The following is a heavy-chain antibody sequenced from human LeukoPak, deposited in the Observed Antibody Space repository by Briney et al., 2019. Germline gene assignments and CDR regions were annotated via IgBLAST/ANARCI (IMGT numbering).Heavy chain of an antibody. CDR1: GGSVSSGSYY. CDR3: ARAVTTPYNWFDP. D-gene: IGHD1-1*01. V-gene: IGHV4-61*01. J-gene: IGHJ5*02. Sequence: NPSETLSLTCTVSGGSVSSGSYYWSWIRQPPGKGLEWIGYIYHSGSTNYNPSLKSRVTISVDTSKNQFSLKLSSVTAADTAVYYCARAVTTPYNWFDPWGQGTLVTVSS. CDR2: IYHSGST.